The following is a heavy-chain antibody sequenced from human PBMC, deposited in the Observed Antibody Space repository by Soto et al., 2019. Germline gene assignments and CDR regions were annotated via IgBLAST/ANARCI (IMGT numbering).Heavy chain of an antibody. CDR3: ARGDRGDSHYYDSSGYYSS. V-gene: IGHV1-69*01. D-gene: IGHD3-22*01. Sequence: QVQLVQSGAEVKKPGSSVKVSCKASGGTFSSYAISWMRQAPGQGLEWMGGIIPIFGTANYAQKFQGRVTITADESTSTAYMELSSLRSEDTAVYYCARGDRGDSHYYDSSGYYSSWGQGTLVTVSS. J-gene: IGHJ4*02. CDR2: IIPIFGTA. CDR1: GGTFSSYA.